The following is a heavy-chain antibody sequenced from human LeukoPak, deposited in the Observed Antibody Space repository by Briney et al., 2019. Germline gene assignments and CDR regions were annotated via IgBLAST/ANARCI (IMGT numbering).Heavy chain of an antibody. CDR3: ARAVSPYYGMDV. CDR2: ISYDGCNK. V-gene: IGHV3-30-3*01. Sequence: GRSLRLSCAASGFTFSSYAMHWVRQAPGKGLEWVAVISYDGCNKYYADSVKGRFTISRDNSKNTLYLQMNSLRAEDTAVYYCARAVSPYYGMDVWGQGTTVTVSS. D-gene: IGHD5/OR15-5a*01. J-gene: IGHJ6*02. CDR1: GFTFSSYA.